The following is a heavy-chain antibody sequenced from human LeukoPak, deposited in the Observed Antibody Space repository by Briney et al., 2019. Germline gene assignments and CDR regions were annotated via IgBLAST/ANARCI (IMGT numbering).Heavy chain of an antibody. CDR1: GFTFSSYG. D-gene: IGHD5-18*01. CDR3: VKDQKKGYSYGYVFYYYYMDV. J-gene: IGHJ6*03. Sequence: GRSLRLSCAASGFTFSSYGMHWVRQAPGKGLEWVAVISYDGSNKYYADSVKGRFTISRDNSKNTLYLQMNSLRAEDTAVYYCVKDQKKGYSYGYVFYYYYMDVWGQGTLVTVSS. V-gene: IGHV3-30*18. CDR2: ISYDGSNK.